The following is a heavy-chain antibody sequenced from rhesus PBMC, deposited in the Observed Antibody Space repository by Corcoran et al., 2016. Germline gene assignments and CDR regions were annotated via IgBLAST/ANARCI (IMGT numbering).Heavy chain of an antibody. J-gene: IGHJ4*01. CDR2: INSGGGST. V-gene: IGHV3S25*01. D-gene: IGHD5-12*01. CDR3: AKDRGEMDTALRIIGYFDY. Sequence: EVQLVESGGGLVQPGGSLRLSCAASGFTFSSYWMNWVRQAPGKGLEWVSAINSGGGSTYYADSVKGRFTISRDNSKNTLSLQMNSLRAEDTAVYYCAKDRGEMDTALRIIGYFDYWGQGVLVTVSS. CDR1: GFTFSSYW.